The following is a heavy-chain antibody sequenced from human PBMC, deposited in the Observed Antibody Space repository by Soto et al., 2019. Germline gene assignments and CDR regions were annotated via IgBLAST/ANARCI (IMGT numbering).Heavy chain of an antibody. CDR2: ISGSGGST. J-gene: IGHJ3*02. V-gene: IGHV3-23*01. CDR1: GFTFSSYA. D-gene: IGHD3-16*01. CDR3: AKGSRSAITFGGGLLDI. Sequence: PGGSLRLSCAASGFTFSSYAMIWVRQAPGKGLEWVSVISGSGGSTHYADSVKGRFTISRDNSKNTLYLQMNSLRAEDTAVYYCAKGSRSAITFGGGLLDIWGQGTMVTVSS.